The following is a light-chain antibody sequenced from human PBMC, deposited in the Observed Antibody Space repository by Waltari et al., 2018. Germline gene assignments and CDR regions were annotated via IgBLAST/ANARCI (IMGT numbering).Light chain of an antibody. CDR3: LQTYSTLMFS. J-gene: IGKJ3*01. CDR2: DAS. V-gene: IGKV1-39*01. Sequence: DIQMTQSPSSLSASVGDRVTMTCRASQSITNYLSLYQHKLGEAPNLLVYDASTLVSGVPSRFNDSGSGTEFTLTISSLQPEDLATYYCLQTYSTLMFSFGPGTKVDL. CDR1: QSITNY.